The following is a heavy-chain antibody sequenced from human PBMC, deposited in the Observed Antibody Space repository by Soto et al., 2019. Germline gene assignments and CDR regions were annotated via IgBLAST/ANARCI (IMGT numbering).Heavy chain of an antibody. V-gene: IGHV5-51*01. D-gene: IGHD1-26*01. CDR2: INPGDSDS. CDR1: GYKFNSYS. J-gene: IGHJ2*01. CDR3: AKRAFNSGSYPPLWFFDV. Sequence: GESLKISCQGSGYKFNSYSIAWVRQMPGTGLEWMGSINPGDSDSTYSPSFQGQVTISADNSISTAYLQWSSLKASDTAMYYCAKRAFNSGSYPPLWFFDVWGRGTLVTVSS.